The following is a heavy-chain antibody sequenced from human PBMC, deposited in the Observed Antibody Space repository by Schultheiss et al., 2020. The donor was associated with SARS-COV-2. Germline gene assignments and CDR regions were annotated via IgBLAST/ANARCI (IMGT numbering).Heavy chain of an antibody. Sequence: GGSLRLSCAASGFTFSSYGMHWVRQAPGKGLEWVSSISSSSSYIYYADSVKGRFTISRDNAKNSLYLQMNSLRAEDTAVYYCARAGSYSGYYYYMDVWGKGTTVTVSS. J-gene: IGHJ6*03. CDR2: ISSSSSYI. V-gene: IGHV3-21*01. CDR3: ARAGSYSGYYYYMDV. CDR1: GFTFSSYG. D-gene: IGHD1-26*01.